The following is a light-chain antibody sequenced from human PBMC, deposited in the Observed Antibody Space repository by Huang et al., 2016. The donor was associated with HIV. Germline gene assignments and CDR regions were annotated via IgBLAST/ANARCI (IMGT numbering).Light chain of an antibody. CDR1: ENITSF. CDR3: QQGFSTLT. V-gene: IGKV1-39*01. J-gene: IGKJ4*01. Sequence: DIQLTQSPSSLSASVGDSVSISCLATENITSFLYWDHQKPGTAPRLLIYGTSTLKSGVPSRFSGRGSGTDFTLTIRSLQPEDIGTYYCQQGFSTLTFGGGTKVQIK. CDR2: GTS.